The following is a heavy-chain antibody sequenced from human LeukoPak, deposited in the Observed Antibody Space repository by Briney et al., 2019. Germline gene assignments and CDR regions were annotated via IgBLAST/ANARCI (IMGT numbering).Heavy chain of an antibody. CDR3: ASGDFAGVWHYYYYYMDV. D-gene: IGHD3-16*01. V-gene: IGHV4-34*01. CDR2: INHSGST. Sequence: SETLSLTCAVYGGSFSGYYWSWIRQPPGKGLEWIGEINHSGSTNYNPSLKSRVTISVDTSKNQFSLKLSSVTAADTAVYYCASGDFAGVWHYYYYYMDVWGKGTTVTVSS. J-gene: IGHJ6*03. CDR1: GGSFSGYY.